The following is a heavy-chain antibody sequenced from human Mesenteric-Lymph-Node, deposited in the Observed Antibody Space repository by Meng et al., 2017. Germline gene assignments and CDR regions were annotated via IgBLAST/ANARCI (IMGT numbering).Heavy chain of an antibody. CDR3: ASFLYSSGWYHYFDY. V-gene: IGHV1-69*02. CDR2: IIPILGIA. J-gene: IGHJ4*02. CDR1: AGTFSSYT. Sequence: SAMVFCKASAGTFSSYTISWVRQAPGQGLEWMGRIIPILGIANYAQKFQGRVTITADNSTSTAYKELSSLRAEDTAVYYCASFLYSSGWYHYFDYWGQGTLVTVSS. D-gene: IGHD6-19*01.